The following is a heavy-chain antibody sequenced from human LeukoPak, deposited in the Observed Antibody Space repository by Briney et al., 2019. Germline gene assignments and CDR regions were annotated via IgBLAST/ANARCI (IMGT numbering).Heavy chain of an antibody. CDR1: GGSIRSTTYY. Sequence: PSETLSLTCSVSGGSIRSTTYYWGWIRQPPGKGLEWIGEIYHSGSTNYNPSLKSRVTISVDKSKNQFSLKLSSVTAADTAVYYCARGSSGTFDYWGQGTLVTVSS. J-gene: IGHJ4*02. CDR3: ARGSSGTFDY. V-gene: IGHV4-39*07. D-gene: IGHD1-26*01. CDR2: IYHSGST.